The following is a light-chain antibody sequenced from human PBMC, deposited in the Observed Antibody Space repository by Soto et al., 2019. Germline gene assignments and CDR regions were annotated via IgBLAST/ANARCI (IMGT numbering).Light chain of an antibody. CDR1: QSISSW. CDR3: KQYNSYSRP. J-gene: IGKJ1*01. V-gene: IGKV1-5*01. Sequence: DIQMTQSPSTLSASVGDRVTITCRASQSISSWLAWYQQKPGKAPKLLIYDASSLESGVPSGFSGSGSGTEFTLTISSLQPDDFATYYCKQYNSYSRPFGQGTKVDIK. CDR2: DAS.